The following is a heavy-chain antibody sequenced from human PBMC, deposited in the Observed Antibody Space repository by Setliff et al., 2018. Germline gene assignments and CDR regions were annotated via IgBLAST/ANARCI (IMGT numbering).Heavy chain of an antibody. Sequence: PSETLSLTCNVSGVSLSGHYWTWIRQPPGKGLEWVGYISHRGSTNYSPSLKSRATLSVXXXKNXSXXXXXXXXXADTAVYYCARGRLLYVGDSHYFDNWGQGTLVTVSS. CDR1: GVSLSGHY. D-gene: IGHD4-17*01. CDR2: ISHRGST. V-gene: IGHV4-59*11. J-gene: IGHJ4*02. CDR3: ARGRLLYVGDSHYFDN.